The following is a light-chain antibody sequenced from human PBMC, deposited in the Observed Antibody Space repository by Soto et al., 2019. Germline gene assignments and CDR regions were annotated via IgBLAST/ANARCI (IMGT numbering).Light chain of an antibody. CDR1: QNIDHW. J-gene: IGKJ1*01. V-gene: IGKV1-5*01. Sequence: DIQMTQSPSTLAASVGDRVTIACRASQNIDHWLAWYQLKPGKAPKFLIYDASILKSGVPSRFSGSGSGTEFTLTISSLQPDDFETYYCQRYNSNSRTFGQGTRVELK. CDR2: DAS. CDR3: QRYNSNSRT.